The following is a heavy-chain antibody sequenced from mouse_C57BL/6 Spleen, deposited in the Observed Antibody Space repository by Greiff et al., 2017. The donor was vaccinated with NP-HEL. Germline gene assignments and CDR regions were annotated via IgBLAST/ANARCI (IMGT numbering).Heavy chain of an antibody. CDR2: IYPGDGDT. CDR3: ARSPLYYDYDGWFAY. V-gene: IGHV1-80*01. J-gene: IGHJ3*01. CDR1: GYAFSSYW. D-gene: IGHD2-4*01. Sequence: VQLQQSGAELVKPGASVKISCKASGYAFSSYWMNWVKQRPGKGLEWIGQIYPGDGDTNYNGKFKGKATLTADKSSSTAYMQLSSLTSEDSAVYLCARSPLYYDYDGWFAYWGQGTLVTVSA.